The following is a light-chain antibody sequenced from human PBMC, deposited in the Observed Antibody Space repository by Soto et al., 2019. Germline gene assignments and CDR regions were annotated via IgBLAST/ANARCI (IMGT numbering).Light chain of an antibody. CDR2: GAS. Sequence: EIVLTQSPGTLSLSPGERATLSCRASQSITNNYLAWYQQKPGQAPRLLIYGASSRATGIPDRFSGSGSGTDFALTISSLAHEDFAVYYCQQYGSSPRTFGQGTKVEIK. CDR1: QSITNNY. V-gene: IGKV3-20*01. CDR3: QQYGSSPRT. J-gene: IGKJ1*01.